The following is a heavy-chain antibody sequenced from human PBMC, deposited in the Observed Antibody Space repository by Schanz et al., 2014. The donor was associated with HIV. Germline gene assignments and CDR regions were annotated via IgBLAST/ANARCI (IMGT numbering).Heavy chain of an antibody. V-gene: IGHV1-8*01. CDR3: ARSLGYNNNWHDY. J-gene: IGHJ4*02. Sequence: QVQLVQSGAEVKKPGSSVKVSCKASGGTFNNFGIHWVRQATGQGPEWMGWMNPKSGNTGFAQKFRGRVSMTRDTSITTAYMELYSLSSEDTAVYYCARSLGYNNNWHDYWGQGTLVTVSS. CDR2: MNPKSGNT. CDR1: GGTFNNFG. D-gene: IGHD6-13*01.